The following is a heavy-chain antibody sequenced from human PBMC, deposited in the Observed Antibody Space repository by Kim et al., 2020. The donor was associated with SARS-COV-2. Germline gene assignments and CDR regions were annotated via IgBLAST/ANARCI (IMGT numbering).Heavy chain of an antibody. Sequence: SETLSLTCAVYGGSFSGYYWSWIRQPPGKGLEWIGEINHSGSTNYNQSLKSRVTISVDTSKNQFSLKLSSVTAADTAVYYCARVRGATVIALDYWGQGTLVTVSS. J-gene: IGHJ4*02. CDR3: ARVRGATVIALDY. CDR2: INHSGST. V-gene: IGHV4-34*01. D-gene: IGHD4-17*01. CDR1: GGSFSGYY.